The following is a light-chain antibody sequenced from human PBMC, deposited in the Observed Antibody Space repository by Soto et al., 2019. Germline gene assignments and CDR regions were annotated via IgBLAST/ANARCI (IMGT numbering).Light chain of an antibody. CDR1: SSDVGVYEY. Sequence: QSALTQPASVSASPGQSITISCTGTSSDVGVYEYVSWYQQHPGKAPKLMIYDVSSRPSGISNRFSGSKSGNTASLTISGLQTEDEADYYCSSYTATTTLLFGGGTKLTVL. V-gene: IGLV2-14*01. CDR2: DVS. CDR3: SSYTATTTLL. J-gene: IGLJ2*01.